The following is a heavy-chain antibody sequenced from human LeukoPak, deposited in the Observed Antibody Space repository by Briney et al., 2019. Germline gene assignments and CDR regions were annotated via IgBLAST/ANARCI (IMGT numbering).Heavy chain of an antibody. D-gene: IGHD2-8*01. CDR1: GGSISSYY. J-gene: IGHJ4*02. Sequence: PSETLSLTCTVSGGSISSYYWSWIRQPPGKGLEWIGSIYYSGSTYYNPSLKSRVTISVDTSKNQFSLKLSSVTAADTAVYYCARIEKWVYYFDYWGQGTLVTVSS. CDR2: IYYSGST. CDR3: ARIEKWVYYFDY. V-gene: IGHV4-39*01.